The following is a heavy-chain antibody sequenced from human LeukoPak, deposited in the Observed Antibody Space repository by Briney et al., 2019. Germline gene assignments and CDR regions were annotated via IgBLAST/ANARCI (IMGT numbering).Heavy chain of an antibody. D-gene: IGHD3-16*01. V-gene: IGHV3-21*01. CDR1: GFTFSSYT. J-gene: IGHJ4*02. CDR3: ARDPRGEWGTFDY. CDR2: ISSTSSYI. Sequence: GGSLRLSCAASGFTFSSYTMNWVRQAPGKGLEWVSSISSTSSYIYYADSVKGRFTISRDNAKNPLYLQMNSLRAEDTAVYYCARDPRGEWGTFDYWGQGTLVTVSS.